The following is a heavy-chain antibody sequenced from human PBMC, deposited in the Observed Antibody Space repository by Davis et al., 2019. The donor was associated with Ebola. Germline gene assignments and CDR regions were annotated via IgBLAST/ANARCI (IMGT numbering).Heavy chain of an antibody. V-gene: IGHV4-34*01. D-gene: IGHD5-18*01. CDR2: INHSGNT. Sequence: MPSETLSLTCAVYGGSFSGYYWSWIRQPPGKGLEWIGEINHSGNTNYNPSLKSRVTISVDTSKNQFSLKLSSVTAADTAVYYCARLLYSYGSEYNWFDPWGQGTLVTVSS. J-gene: IGHJ5*02. CDR1: GGSFSGYY. CDR3: ARLLYSYGSEYNWFDP.